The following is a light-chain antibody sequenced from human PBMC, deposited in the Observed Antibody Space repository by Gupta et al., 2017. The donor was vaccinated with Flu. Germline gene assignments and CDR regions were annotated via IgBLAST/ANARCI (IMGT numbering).Light chain of an antibody. J-gene: IGLJ2*01. CDR3: TAWDDSLNGVV. Sequence: RVTISCSGSSSNIGGNPVHWYQQLPGTAPKLLVYNNNQRPSGVPDRISGSKSGTSASLAISGLQSEDEADYYCTAWDDSLNGVVFGGGTKLTVL. CDR1: SSNIGGNP. CDR2: NNN. V-gene: IGLV1-44*01.